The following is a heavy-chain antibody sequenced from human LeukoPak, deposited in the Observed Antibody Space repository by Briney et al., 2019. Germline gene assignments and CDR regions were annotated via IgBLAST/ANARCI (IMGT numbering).Heavy chain of an antibody. Sequence: NPSETLSLTCTVSGGSISSSSYYWGWIRQPPGKGLEWIGSIYYSGSTYYNPSLKSRVTISVDTSKNQFSLKLNSVTAADTAVYYCARSSGWHLLLLDYWGQGTLVTVSX. V-gene: IGHV4-39*01. CDR2: IYYSGST. D-gene: IGHD6-25*01. J-gene: IGHJ4*02. CDR1: GGSISSSSYY. CDR3: ARSSGWHLLLLDY.